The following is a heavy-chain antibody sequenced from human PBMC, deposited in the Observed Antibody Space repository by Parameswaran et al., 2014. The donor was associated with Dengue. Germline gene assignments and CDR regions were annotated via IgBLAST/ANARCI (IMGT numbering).Heavy chain of an antibody. V-gene: IGHV3-30*04. CDR3: ARDNWAWYFDL. CDR1: GFTFSSYA. CDR2: ISYDGSNK. J-gene: IGHJ2*01. Sequence: GGSLRLSCAASGFTFSSYAMHWVRQAPGKGLEWVAVISYDGSNKYYADSVKGRFTISRDNSKNTLYLQMNSLRAEDTAVYYCARDNWAWYFDLWGRGTLVTVSS. D-gene: IGHD7-27*01.